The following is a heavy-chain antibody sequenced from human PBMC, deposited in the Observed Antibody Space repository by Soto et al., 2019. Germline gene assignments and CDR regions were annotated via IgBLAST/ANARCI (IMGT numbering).Heavy chain of an antibody. V-gene: IGHV3-33*01. Sequence: QVQLVESGGGVVQPGRSLRLSCAASGFTFSRYGMHWVRQAPGKGLEWVAVIWYDGSNKYYADSVKGRFTISRDNSKNTMYLQMNSLRAEDTAVYYCAREVTLDYWGQGTLVTVSS. CDR1: GFTFSRYG. CDR2: IWYDGSNK. D-gene: IGHD5-18*01. CDR3: AREVTLDY. J-gene: IGHJ4*02.